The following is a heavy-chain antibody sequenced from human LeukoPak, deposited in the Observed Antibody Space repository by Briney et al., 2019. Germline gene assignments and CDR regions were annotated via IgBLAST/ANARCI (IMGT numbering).Heavy chain of an antibody. V-gene: IGHV1-2*02. D-gene: IGHD3-22*01. CDR1: GYTFTDYY. CDR3: GRWWYYYDRSAYYPANPYAFDI. Sequence: GASVKVSCKASGYTFTDYYIHWVRQAPGQGLEWMGWINPNNAGTKCSQKFQGRVTMTRDTFTRTAYMELRRLRSDDTAVYYCGRWWYYYDRSAYYPANPYAFDIWGQGTMVTVSS. CDR2: INPNNAGT. J-gene: IGHJ3*02.